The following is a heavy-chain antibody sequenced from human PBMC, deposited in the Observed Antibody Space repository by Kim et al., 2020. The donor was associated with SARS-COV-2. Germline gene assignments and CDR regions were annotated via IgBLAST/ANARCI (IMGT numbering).Heavy chain of an antibody. CDR3: ARHEPLDSWYYYYYGMDV. V-gene: IGHV4-59*08. Sequence: KSRVTISVDTSKNQFSLKLSSVTAADTAVYYCARHEPLDSWYYYYYGMDVWGQGTTVTVSS. D-gene: IGHD6-13*01. J-gene: IGHJ6*02.